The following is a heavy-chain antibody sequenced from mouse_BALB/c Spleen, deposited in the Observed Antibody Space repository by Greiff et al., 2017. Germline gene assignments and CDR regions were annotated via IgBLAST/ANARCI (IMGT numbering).Heavy chain of an antibody. CDR3: ARPYGNYYFDY. Sequence: QVQLKQSGAELVKPGASVKLSCKASGYTFTSYWMHWVKQRPGQGLEWIGEIDPSDSYTNYNQKFKGKATLTVDKSSSTAYMQLSSLTSEDSAVYYCARPYGNYYFDYWGQGTTLTVSS. CDR2: IDPSDSYT. V-gene: IGHV1-69*02. CDR1: GYTFTSYW. J-gene: IGHJ2*01. D-gene: IGHD2-10*02.